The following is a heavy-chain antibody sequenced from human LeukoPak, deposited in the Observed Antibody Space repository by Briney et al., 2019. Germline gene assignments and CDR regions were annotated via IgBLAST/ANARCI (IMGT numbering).Heavy chain of an antibody. CDR3: VNIMARYFEAGTVV. J-gene: IGHJ6*02. Sequence: GGSLRLSCAASGFTFSSYAMHWVRQAPGKGLEYVSAISSNGGSTYYADSVKGRFTISRDNSKNTLYLQMSSLRAEDTAVYYCVNIMARYFEAGTVVWGQGTTVTVSS. CDR1: GFTFSSYA. V-gene: IGHV3-64D*06. D-gene: IGHD3-9*01. CDR2: ISSNGGST.